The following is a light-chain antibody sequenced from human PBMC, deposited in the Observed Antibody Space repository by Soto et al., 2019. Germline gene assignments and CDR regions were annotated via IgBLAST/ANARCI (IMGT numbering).Light chain of an antibody. V-gene: IGKV3-20*01. CDR3: QHYGSSPGT. Sequence: EIVLTQYTGTLSLSPGERATLSCRASQSVSSSYLAWYQQKPGQAPRLLIYGASSRATGIPDRFSGSGSGTDFTLTLSRLEPEDFAVYYCQHYGSSPGTFGQGTKLEIK. J-gene: IGKJ2*01. CDR1: QSVSSSY. CDR2: GAS.